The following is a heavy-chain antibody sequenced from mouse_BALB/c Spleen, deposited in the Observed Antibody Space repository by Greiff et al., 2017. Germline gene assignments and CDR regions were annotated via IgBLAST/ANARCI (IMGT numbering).Heavy chain of an antibody. CDR1: GFSLTSYG. CDR2: IWAGGST. D-gene: IGHD2-4*01. V-gene: IGHV2-9*02. J-gene: IGHJ2*01. Sequence: VQLQESGPGLVAPSQSLSITCTVSGFSLTSYGVHWVRQPPGKGLEWLGVIWAGGSTNYNSALMSRLSISKDNSKSQVFLKMNSLQTDDTAMYYWARPTMITGGFDYWGQGTTLTGAS. CDR3: ARPTMITGGFDY.